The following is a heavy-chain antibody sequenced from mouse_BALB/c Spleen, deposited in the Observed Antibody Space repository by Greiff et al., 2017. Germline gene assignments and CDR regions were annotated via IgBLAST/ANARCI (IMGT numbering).Heavy chain of an antibody. Sequence: VQLQQSGAELVKPGASVKLSCKASGYTFTSYYMYWVKQRPGQGLEWIGEINPSNGGTNFNEKFKSKATLTVDKSSSTAYMQLSSLTSEDSAVYYCARWVRWDVGWDLDVWGAGTTVTVSS. D-gene: IGHD4-1*01. CDR3: ARWVRWDVGWDLDV. CDR2: INPSNGGT. CDR1: GYTFTSYY. V-gene: IGHV1S81*02. J-gene: IGHJ1*01.